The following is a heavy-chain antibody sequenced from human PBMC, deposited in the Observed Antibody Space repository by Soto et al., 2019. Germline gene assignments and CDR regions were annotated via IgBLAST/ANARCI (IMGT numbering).Heavy chain of an antibody. V-gene: IGHV3-30*18. D-gene: IGHD3-3*01. CDR2: ISYDGSNK. Sequence: QVQLVESGGGVVQPGRSLRLSCAASGFTFSSYGMHWVRQAPGKGLEWVAVISYDGSNKYYADSVKGLFTISRDNSKNTLYLNMNSLRAEDTAVYYCSKSYVVGIFRVVSPYYYYGMDVWGQATTIT. CDR3: SKSYVVGIFRVVSPYYYYGMDV. CDR1: GFTFSSYG. J-gene: IGHJ6*02.